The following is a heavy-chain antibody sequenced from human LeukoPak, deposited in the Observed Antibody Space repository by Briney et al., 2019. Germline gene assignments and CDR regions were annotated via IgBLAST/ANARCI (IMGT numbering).Heavy chain of an antibody. V-gene: IGHV3-21*01. CDR2: ISSSSYI. J-gene: IGHJ3*02. D-gene: IGHD3-22*01. CDR3: AGYSSGYYYDAFDI. CDR1: GFTFSSYS. Sequence: GGSLRLSCAASGFTFSSYSMNWVRQAPGKGLEWVSSISSSSYIYYADSVKGRFTISRDNAKNSLYLQMNSLRAEDTAVYYCAGYSSGYYYDAFDIWGQGTMVTVSS.